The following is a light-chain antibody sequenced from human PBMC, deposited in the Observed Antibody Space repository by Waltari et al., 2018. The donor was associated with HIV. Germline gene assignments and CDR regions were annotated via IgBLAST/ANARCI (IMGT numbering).Light chain of an antibody. V-gene: IGLV2-8*01. J-gene: IGLJ2*01. Sequence: QSALTQPPSASGSPGQSVTISCTGTSSDVGGYYYVSWYQQHPDKAPKLLIYEVNKRPSGVPDRFSGTKSGNTASLTVSGLQAEDEADYYCSSYAGSSNVVFGGGTRLTVL. CDR3: SSYAGSSNVV. CDR1: SSDVGGYYY. CDR2: EVN.